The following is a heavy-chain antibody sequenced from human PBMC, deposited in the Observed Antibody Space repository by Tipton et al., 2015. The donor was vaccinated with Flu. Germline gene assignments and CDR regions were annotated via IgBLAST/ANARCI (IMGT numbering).Heavy chain of an antibody. J-gene: IGHJ4*02. CDR1: GYSFTSYW. Sequence: QLVQSVAEVKKPGESLKISCKGSGYSFTSYWIGWVRQMPGKGLEWMGIIYPGDSDTRYSPSFQGQVTISADKSISTAYLQWSSLEASAPAMYYCARLRLRYSSSFVDYWGQGTLVTVSS. CDR2: IYPGDSDT. CDR3: ARLRLRYSSSFVDY. V-gene: IGHV5-51*01. D-gene: IGHD6-6*01.